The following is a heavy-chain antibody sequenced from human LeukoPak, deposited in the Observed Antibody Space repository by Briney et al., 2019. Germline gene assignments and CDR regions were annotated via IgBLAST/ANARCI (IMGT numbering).Heavy chain of an antibody. CDR2: ISGSGDST. Sequence: GGSLRLSCAASGFTFSSYAMSWVRQAPGKGLEWVSGISGSGDSTYYADSVKGRFSISRDNSKITLYLQMNSLRAEDTAIYYCAKVRGYSYGCPDYWGQGTLVTVSS. D-gene: IGHD5-18*01. CDR1: GFTFSSYA. J-gene: IGHJ4*02. V-gene: IGHV3-23*01. CDR3: AKVRGYSYGCPDY.